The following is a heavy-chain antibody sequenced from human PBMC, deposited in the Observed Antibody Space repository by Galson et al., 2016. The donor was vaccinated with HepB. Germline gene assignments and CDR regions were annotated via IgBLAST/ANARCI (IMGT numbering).Heavy chain of an antibody. CDR2: IYYGVST. Sequence: SETLSLTCSVSGGSISTYYWTWIRQPPGKGLEWIGYIYYGVSTSYNPSLKGRVTRSVDRPKNQFSLKLSSVTAAATAIYYCARGLSDAFGIWGQGILVTVSS. CDR3: ARGLSDAFGI. V-gene: IGHV4-59*01. CDR1: GGSISTYY. J-gene: IGHJ3*02.